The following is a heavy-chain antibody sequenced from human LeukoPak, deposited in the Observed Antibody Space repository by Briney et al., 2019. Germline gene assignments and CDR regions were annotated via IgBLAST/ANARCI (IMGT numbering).Heavy chain of an antibody. J-gene: IGHJ4*02. Sequence: GGSLRLSCAASGFTVSSNYMSWVRQAPGKGLEWVSVIYSGGSTYYADAVKGRFTISRDNSKNTLYLQMNSLRAEDTAVYYCARDPVSDEYCSGGSCSSYWGQGTLVTVSS. CDR2: IYSGGST. V-gene: IGHV3-66*01. D-gene: IGHD2-15*01. CDR1: GFTVSSNY. CDR3: ARDPVSDEYCSGGSCSSY.